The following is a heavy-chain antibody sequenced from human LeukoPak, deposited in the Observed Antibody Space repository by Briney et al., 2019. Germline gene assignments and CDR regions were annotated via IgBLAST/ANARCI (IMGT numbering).Heavy chain of an antibody. CDR2: IYYGGNT. CDR1: GGSISSGSYY. D-gene: IGHD4-11*01. CDR3: ARYHSDLYDTFDI. Sequence: PSETLSLTCSVSGGSISSGSYYWSWIRQHPGKGLEWIGFIYYGGNTFCNPSLKSRITISIDTSKKFFSLKMRSVTAADTAVYYCARYHSDLYDTFDIWGQGIMVTVSS. V-gene: IGHV4-31*03. J-gene: IGHJ3*02.